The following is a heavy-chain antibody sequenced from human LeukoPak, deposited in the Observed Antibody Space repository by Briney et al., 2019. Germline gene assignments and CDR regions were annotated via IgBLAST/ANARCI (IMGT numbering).Heavy chain of an antibody. Sequence: PGGSLRLSCAASGFTFSNAWMSWVRQAPGKGLEWVGRIKSKTDGGTTDYAAPVKGRFTISRDDSKNTLYLQMNSLKTEDTAVYYCTTDCSSTNCYHYYYYMDVWGKGTTVTVSS. CDR3: TTDCSSTNCYHYYYYMDV. D-gene: IGHD2-2*01. CDR2: IKSKTDGGTT. J-gene: IGHJ6*03. CDR1: GFTFSNAW. V-gene: IGHV3-15*01.